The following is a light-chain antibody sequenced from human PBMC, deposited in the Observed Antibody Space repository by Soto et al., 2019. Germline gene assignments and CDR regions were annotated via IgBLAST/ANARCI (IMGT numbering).Light chain of an antibody. CDR1: QYIDYN. Sequence: EVVLTQSPATLSLSPGERATLSCRTSQYIDYNLAWLQQKPGQTPRLLILAASQGAAGVPARFRASGSGTDFTLTISSLEPEDFAVYYCQERSGWPRGTFGGGTKVEIK. CDR2: AAS. CDR3: QERSGWPRGT. V-gene: IGKV3-11*01. J-gene: IGKJ4*01.